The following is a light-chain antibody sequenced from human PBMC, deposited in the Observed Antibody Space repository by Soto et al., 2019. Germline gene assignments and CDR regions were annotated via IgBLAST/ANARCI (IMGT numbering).Light chain of an antibody. V-gene: IGKV1-17*03. CDR1: QDISNA. CDR3: LQHKNYPLT. J-gene: IGKJ4*01. Sequence: DIQMTQSPSAMSASVGDRVTITCRASQDISNALAWFQQKPGKAPRRLINAASNVQSGVPSRFSGSGSGAEFTLTISCLQPEDFATYYCLQHKNYPLTFGGGTKVEIK. CDR2: AAS.